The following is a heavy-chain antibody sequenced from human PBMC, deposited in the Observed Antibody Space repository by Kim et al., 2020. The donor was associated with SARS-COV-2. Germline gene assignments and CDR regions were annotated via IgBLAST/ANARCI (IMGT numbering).Heavy chain of an antibody. V-gene: IGHV4-39*07. D-gene: IGHD6-19*01. CDR1: GGSIRSSSYY. CDR3: ARSSSGSWDAFDI. CDR2: IYYSGTT. J-gene: IGHJ3*02. Sequence: SETLSLTCTVSGGSIRSSSYYWGWIRQSPGKGLEWIGSIYYSGTTYFAPSLKSRVTISIDTSKNQFSLNLSSVTAADTAVYYCARSSSGSWDAFDIWGQG.